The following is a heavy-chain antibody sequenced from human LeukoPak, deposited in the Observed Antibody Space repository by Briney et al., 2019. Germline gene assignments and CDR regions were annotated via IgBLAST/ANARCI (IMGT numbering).Heavy chain of an antibody. D-gene: IGHD6-13*01. J-gene: IGHJ6*03. V-gene: IGHV4-59*01. Sequence: SETLSLTCTVSGDSISNYYWSWIRQPPRKGLESIGYIYYSVSTNYNPSLKSRVTISVDRSKNQFSLKLSSVTAADTAVYYCARAKQQLVRGGYYYYYMDVWGKGTTVSVSS. CDR1: GDSISNYY. CDR2: IYYSVST. CDR3: ARAKQQLVRGGYYYYYMDV.